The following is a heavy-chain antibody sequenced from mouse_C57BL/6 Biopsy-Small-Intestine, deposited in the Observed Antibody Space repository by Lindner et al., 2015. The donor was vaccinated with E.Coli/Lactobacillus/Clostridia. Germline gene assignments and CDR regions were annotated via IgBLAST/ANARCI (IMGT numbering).Heavy chain of an antibody. Sequence: VQLQESGAELVRPGASVKLSCTASDFNIEDDYMHWVKQRPEQGLEWIGWVDPENGDTEYASKFQGKASLTADTSSNTAYLQLSRLTSEDTAVYYCTTGIRRNYYSMDYWGQGTSVTVSS. CDR3: TTGIRRNYYSMDY. J-gene: IGHJ4*01. CDR2: VDPENGDT. D-gene: IGHD2-12*01. V-gene: IGHV14-4*01. CDR1: DFNIEDDY.